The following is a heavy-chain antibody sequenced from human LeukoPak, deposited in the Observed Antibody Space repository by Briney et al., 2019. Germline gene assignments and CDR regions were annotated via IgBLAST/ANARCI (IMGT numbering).Heavy chain of an antibody. CDR1: GYTFKSYA. V-gene: IGHV1-18*01. Sequence: ASVKVSCKASGYTFKSYAISWGRQAPGQGLEWMGWISTYNGDTKYAQKFQGRVTMTTDTSTTTAYMELRSLRYDDTAVYYCARDPSNTSGWYIYFDYWGQGAPVTVSS. CDR2: ISTYNGDT. CDR3: ARDPSNTSGWYIYFDY. J-gene: IGHJ4*02. D-gene: IGHD6-19*01.